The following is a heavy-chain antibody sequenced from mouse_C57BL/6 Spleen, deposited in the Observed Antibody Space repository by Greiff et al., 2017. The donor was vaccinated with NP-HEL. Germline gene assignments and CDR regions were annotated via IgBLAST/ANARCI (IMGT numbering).Heavy chain of an antibody. CDR1: GYTFTSYW. CDR3: ASRTGSSDY. D-gene: IGHD4-1*01. Sequence: QVQLQQPGAELVMPGASVKLSCKASGYTFTSYWMHWVKQRPGQGLEWIGEIDPSDSYTNYNQKFKGKSTLTVDKSSSTAYMQLSSLTSEDSAVYYCASRTGSSDYGGQGTTLTVSS. V-gene: IGHV1-69*01. J-gene: IGHJ2*01. CDR2: IDPSDSYT.